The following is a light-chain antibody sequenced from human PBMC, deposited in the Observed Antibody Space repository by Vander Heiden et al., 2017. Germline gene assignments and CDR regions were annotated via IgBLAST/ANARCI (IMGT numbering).Light chain of an antibody. V-gene: IGLV1-44*01. J-gene: IGLJ1*01. CDR1: DFNIGLNL. CDR3: SAWNKWPHV. Sequence: QPVLTPPPSASGTPGPTVTFSCSGSDFNIGLNLANWYQQPPATAPTPPTYNNNQRPAGVPDRFSDSESGASASLAIIGLQSEDEDDYYCSAWNKWPHVFGAGTKVTV. CDR2: NNN.